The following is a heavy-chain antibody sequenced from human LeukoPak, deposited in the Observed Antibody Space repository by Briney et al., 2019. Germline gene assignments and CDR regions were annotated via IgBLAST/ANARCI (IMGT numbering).Heavy chain of an antibody. CDR1: GFTISRNY. CDR2: IYSGGTT. CDR3: ARSWNARLNFDY. V-gene: IGHV3-66*02. J-gene: IGHJ4*02. D-gene: IGHD1-1*01. Sequence: EGSLRLCCAASGFTISRNYMNWVRQAPRKGLEWVAGIYSGGTTYYADSVKGRFTISRDYYKNTLYHQMDSLSVEDGAVYYCARSWNARLNFDYWGQGTLVTVSS.